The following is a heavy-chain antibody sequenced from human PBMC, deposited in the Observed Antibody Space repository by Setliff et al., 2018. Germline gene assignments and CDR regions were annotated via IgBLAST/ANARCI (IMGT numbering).Heavy chain of an antibody. V-gene: IGHV1-69*10. J-gene: IGHJ6*03. Sequence: GASVKVSCKVSGGAFTSHGVSWVRQAPGQGLEWVGGIIPLSDITSYAQTLQGRVTITADKSTNTVNMELSSLRTEDTAVYYCAREGVDIRSSTDYRYYMDVWGKGTTVTVSS. CDR3: AREGVDIRSSTDYRYYMDV. CDR2: IIPLSDIT. D-gene: IGHD5-12*01. CDR1: GGAFTSHG.